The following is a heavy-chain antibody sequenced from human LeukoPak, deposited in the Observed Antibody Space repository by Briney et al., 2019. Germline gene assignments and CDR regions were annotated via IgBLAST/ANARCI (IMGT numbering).Heavy chain of an antibody. J-gene: IGHJ6*03. V-gene: IGHV3-23*01. CDR2: FSGSGGST. Sequence: PGGSLRLSCAASGFTFSSYAMSWVRQAPGKGLEWVSAFSGSGGSTYYADSVKGRFTISRDNSKNTLYLQMNSLRAEDTAVYYCAKGPSSSWYHYYYYMDVWGKGTTVTVSS. CDR1: GFTFSSYA. CDR3: AKGPSSSWYHYYYYMDV. D-gene: IGHD6-13*01.